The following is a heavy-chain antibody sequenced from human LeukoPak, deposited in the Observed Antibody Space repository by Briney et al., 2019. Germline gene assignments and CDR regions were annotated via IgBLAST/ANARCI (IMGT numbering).Heavy chain of an antibody. CDR3: AKSIAAAAPNWFDP. CDR2: ISWNSGSI. D-gene: IGHD6-13*01. Sequence: GGSLRLSCAASGFTFDDYAMHWVRQAPGKGLEGVSGISWNSGSIGYADSVKGRFTISRDNAKNSLYLQMNSLRAEDTALYYCAKSIAAAAPNWFDPCGQGTLVTVSS. V-gene: IGHV3-9*01. CDR1: GFTFDDYA. J-gene: IGHJ5*02.